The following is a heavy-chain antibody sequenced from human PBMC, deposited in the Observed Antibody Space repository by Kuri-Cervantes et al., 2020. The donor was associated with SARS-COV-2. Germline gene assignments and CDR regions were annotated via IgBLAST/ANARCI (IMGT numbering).Heavy chain of an antibody. CDR3: ARTNRGRYYYYYGMDV. J-gene: IGHJ6*02. CDR1: GGSFSGYY. Sequence: SQTLSLTCAVYGGSFSGYYWSWIRQPPGKGPEWIGEINHSGSTNYNPSLKSRVTISVDASKNQFSLKLSSVTAADTAVYYCARTNRGRYYYYYGMDVWGQGTTVTVSS. CDR2: INHSGST. D-gene: IGHD3-10*01. V-gene: IGHV4-34*01.